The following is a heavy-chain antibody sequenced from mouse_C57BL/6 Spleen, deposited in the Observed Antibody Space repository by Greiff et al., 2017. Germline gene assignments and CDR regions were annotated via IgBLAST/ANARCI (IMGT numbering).Heavy chain of an antibody. J-gene: IGHJ2*01. CDR1: GYTFTSYW. V-gene: IGHV1-7*01. CDR2: INPSSGYT. Sequence: QVQLKESGAELAKPGASVKLSCKASGYTFTSYWLHWVKQRPGKGLEWIGYINPSSGYTKYNQKFKDKATLTADKSSSTAYMQLSSLTYEDSAVYYCASRRGDSNDYWGQGTTLTVSS. D-gene: IGHD2-5*01. CDR3: ASRRGDSNDY.